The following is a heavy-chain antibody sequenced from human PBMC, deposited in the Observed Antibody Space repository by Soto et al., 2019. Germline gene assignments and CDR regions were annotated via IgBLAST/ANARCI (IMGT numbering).Heavy chain of an antibody. CDR1: GFTVSSNY. CDR2: IYSGGST. CDR3: ARPYDSSGYYYATAGYYYYGMDV. J-gene: IGHJ6*02. Sequence: GGSLRLSCAASGFTVSSNYMSWVRQAPGKGLEWVSVIYSGGSTYYADSVKGRFTISRDNSKNTLYLQMNSLRAEDTAVYYCARPYDSSGYYYATAGYYYYGMDVWGQGTTVTVSS. D-gene: IGHD3-22*01. V-gene: IGHV3-66*01.